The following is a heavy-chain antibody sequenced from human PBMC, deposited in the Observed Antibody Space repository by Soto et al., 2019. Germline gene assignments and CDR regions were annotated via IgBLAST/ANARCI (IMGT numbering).Heavy chain of an antibody. CDR2: IIPIFGTA. CDR1: GGTFSSYA. D-gene: IGHD3-9*01. Sequence: QVQLVQSGAEVKKPGSSVKVSCKASGGTFSSYAISWVRQAPGQGLEWMGGIIPIFGTANYAQTFQGRVTITADESTSTAYMELSTLRSEDTAVYYCARSSGRVDYDILTGYYFDYWGQGTLVTVSS. V-gene: IGHV1-69*01. J-gene: IGHJ4*02. CDR3: ARSSGRVDYDILTGYYFDY.